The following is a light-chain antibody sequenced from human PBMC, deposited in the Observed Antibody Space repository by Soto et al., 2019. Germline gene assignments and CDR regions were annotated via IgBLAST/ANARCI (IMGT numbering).Light chain of an antibody. V-gene: IGLV2-14*01. CDR2: DVT. CDR1: SSDVGGYNY. J-gene: IGLJ1*01. Sequence: QSALTQPASVSGSPGQSITISCNGTSSDVGGYNYVSWYQQQPGKAPKFMIYDVTNRPSGVSNRFSGSKSGNTASLTISGLQAEDEADYYCCSYTTSNTRQIVFGTGTKLTVL. CDR3: CSYTTSNTRQIV.